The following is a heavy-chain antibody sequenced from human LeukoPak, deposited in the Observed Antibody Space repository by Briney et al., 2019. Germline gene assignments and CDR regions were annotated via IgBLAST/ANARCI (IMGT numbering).Heavy chain of an antibody. Sequence: GESLKISCKASGYSFTSYWIGWVRQMPGKGLEWMGIIDPSDSETRCTPSFQGQVTISADMSLTTAYLQWNSLKASDTAMYYCARQTAMGRSGDYWGQGTLVTVSS. J-gene: IGHJ4*02. D-gene: IGHD5-18*01. CDR1: GYSFTSYW. CDR2: IDPSDSET. CDR3: ARQTAMGRSGDY. V-gene: IGHV5-51*01.